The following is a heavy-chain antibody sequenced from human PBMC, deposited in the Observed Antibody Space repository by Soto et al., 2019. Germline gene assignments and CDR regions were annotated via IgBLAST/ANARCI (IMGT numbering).Heavy chain of an antibody. CDR1: GGSISSSSYY. CDR3: ARLSVLRYFDWSYYFDY. D-gene: IGHD3-9*01. Sequence: QLQLQESGPGLVKPSETLSLTCTVSGGSISSSSYYWGWIRQPPGKGLEWIGNIYYSGSTYYNPSLKSRVTISVDTSKNQFSLKLSSVTAADTAVYYCARLSVLRYFDWSYYFDYWGQGTLVTVSS. V-gene: IGHV4-39*01. CDR2: IYYSGST. J-gene: IGHJ4*02.